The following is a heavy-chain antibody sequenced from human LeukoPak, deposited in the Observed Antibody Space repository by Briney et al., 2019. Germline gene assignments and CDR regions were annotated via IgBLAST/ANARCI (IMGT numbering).Heavy chain of an antibody. D-gene: IGHD2-15*01. Sequence: SETLSLTCAVSGYSISSSNWWGWIRQPPGKGLEWIGYMYYAGNTKYNPSLKSRVTMSVDTSKNHFSLKLSAVTAADTAVYFCARNVAAGPGVAFDIWGQGTMVTVSS. CDR1: GYSISSSNW. V-gene: IGHV4-28*01. CDR3: ARNVAAGPGVAFDI. CDR2: MYYAGNT. J-gene: IGHJ3*02.